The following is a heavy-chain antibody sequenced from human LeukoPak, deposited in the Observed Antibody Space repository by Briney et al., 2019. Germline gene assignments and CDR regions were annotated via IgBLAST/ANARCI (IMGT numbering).Heavy chain of an antibody. D-gene: IGHD2-2*01. V-gene: IGHV3-21*01. Sequence: GGSLRLSCAASGFTFSNSSMNWVRQAPGKGLEWVSSISSSSDYIYDADSVKGRFTISRDNAKNSLYLQMNSLRAEDTAVYYCAREKEGYCSRTSCYLDYYYYYMDVWGKGTTVTISS. CDR1: GFTFSNSS. J-gene: IGHJ6*03. CDR2: ISSSSDYI. CDR3: AREKEGYCSRTSCYLDYYYYYMDV.